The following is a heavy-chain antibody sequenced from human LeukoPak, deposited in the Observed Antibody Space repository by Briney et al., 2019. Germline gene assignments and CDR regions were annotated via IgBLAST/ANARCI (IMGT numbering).Heavy chain of an antibody. CDR2: LYPGDSDT. V-gene: IGHV5-51*01. J-gene: IGHJ1*01. Sequence: ESLKIPCKGSGYSFTCYWIGRVRQGPGKGLEWIGILYPGDSDTRYSPSFQGQLTISADKSISTAYLQWRSLKASDTAMYYCATPYKYGGSQWDQGTLVTVTS. CDR1: GYSFTCYW. D-gene: IGHD4-23*01. CDR3: ATPYKYGGSQ.